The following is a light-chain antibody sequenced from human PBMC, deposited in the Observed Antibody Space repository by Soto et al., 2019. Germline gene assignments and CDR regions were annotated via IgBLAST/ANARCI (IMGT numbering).Light chain of an antibody. Sequence: EIVLTQSPATLSLSPGERATLSCRASQSVSSYLAWYQQKPGQAPRLLIYDASNRATGIPARFSGGGSVTDFASTIRGLEPEDLAVYYCQQRSNWPLTFGGGTKVEIK. CDR2: DAS. J-gene: IGKJ4*01. CDR1: QSVSSY. CDR3: QQRSNWPLT. V-gene: IGKV3-11*01.